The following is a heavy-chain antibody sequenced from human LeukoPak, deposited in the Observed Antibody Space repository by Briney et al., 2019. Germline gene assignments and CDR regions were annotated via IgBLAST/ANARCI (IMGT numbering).Heavy chain of an antibody. D-gene: IGHD6-19*01. CDR1: GGTFSSYA. CDR3: ASSRDDSSGWYIPHFDY. CDR2: IIPIFGTA. V-gene: IGHV1-69*05. J-gene: IGHJ4*02. Sequence: SVKVSCGASGGTFSSYAISWVRQAPGQGLEWMGRIIPIFGTANYAQKFQGRVTITTDESTSTAYMELSSLRSEDTAVYYCASSRDDSSGWYIPHFDYWGQGTLVTVSS.